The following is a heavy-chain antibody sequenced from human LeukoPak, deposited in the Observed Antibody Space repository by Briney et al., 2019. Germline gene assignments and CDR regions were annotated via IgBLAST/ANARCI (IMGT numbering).Heavy chain of an antibody. D-gene: IGHD1-26*01. CDR2: IYHSGST. J-gene: IGHJ5*02. CDR1: GGSISSSNW. V-gene: IGHV4-4*02. CDR3: AREPDSGTYRRWFDP. Sequence: SGTLSLTCAVSGGSISSSNWWSWVRQPPGKGLEWIGEIYHSGSTNYNPSLKSRVTISVDTSKNQFSLKLNSVTAADTAVYYCAREPDSGTYRRWFDPWGQGTLVTVSS.